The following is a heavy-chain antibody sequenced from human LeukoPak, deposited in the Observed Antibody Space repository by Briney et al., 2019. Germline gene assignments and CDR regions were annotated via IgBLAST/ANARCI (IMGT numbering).Heavy chain of an antibody. Sequence: PSQTLSLTCAVSGGSISSGGYSWSWIRQPPGKGLEWIGYIYHSGSTNYNPSLESRVTISIDTSKNQFSLKLSSVTAADTALYYCARSSSWAHFDYWGRGTLVTVSS. CDR1: GGSISSGGYS. J-gene: IGHJ4*02. CDR3: ARSSSWAHFDY. V-gene: IGHV4-30-2*01. CDR2: IYHSGST. D-gene: IGHD6-13*01.